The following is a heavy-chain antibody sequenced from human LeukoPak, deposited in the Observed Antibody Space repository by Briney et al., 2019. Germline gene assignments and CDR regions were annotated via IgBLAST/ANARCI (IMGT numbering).Heavy chain of an antibody. CDR1: GFTFSSYA. Sequence: GSLLLSCAASGFTFSSYAMSWVRQAPGKGLEWVSAISGSGGSTYYADSVKGRFTISRDNSKNTLYLQMNSLRAEDTAVYYCSKDLDSSGCLDYWGQGTLVTFSS. CDR2: ISGSGGST. D-gene: IGHD3-22*01. J-gene: IGHJ4*02. CDR3: SKDLDSSGCLDY. V-gene: IGHV3-23*01.